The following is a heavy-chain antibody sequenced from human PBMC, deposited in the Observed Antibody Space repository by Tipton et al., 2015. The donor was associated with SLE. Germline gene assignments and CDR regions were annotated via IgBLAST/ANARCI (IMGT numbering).Heavy chain of an antibody. Sequence: TLSLTCTVSGGSISPHYWSWIRQPPGKGLEWIGYIYFGGSIYYNPSLMSRITISVDTSKSQYSRKLSSVTAADTAVYFCARRDGLNGFDIWGRGTMVTVSS. D-gene: IGHD2-21*01. V-gene: IGHV4-59*11. CDR2: IYFGGSI. CDR3: ARRDGLNGFDI. J-gene: IGHJ3*02. CDR1: GGSISPHY.